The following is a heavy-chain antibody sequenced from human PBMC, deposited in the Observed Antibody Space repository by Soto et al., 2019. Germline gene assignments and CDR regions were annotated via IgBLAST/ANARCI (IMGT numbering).Heavy chain of an antibody. J-gene: IGHJ4*02. D-gene: IGHD3-22*01. Sequence: GESLKISCKGSGYSFTSYWISWVRQMPGKRLVWLGRIDPSDSYTNYSPSFQGNVPISADKSISTAYLQWSSLKASDTAMYYCARHVMYDSGDYHLYYFDYWGKGTLVTVSS. CDR3: ARHVMYDSGDYHLYYFDY. V-gene: IGHV5-10-1*01. CDR2: IDPSDSYT. CDR1: GYSFTSYW.